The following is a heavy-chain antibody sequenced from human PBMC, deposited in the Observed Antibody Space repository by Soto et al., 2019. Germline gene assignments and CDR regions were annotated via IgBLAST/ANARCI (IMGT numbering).Heavy chain of an antibody. CDR1: GGSISSGGYY. CDR3: ARGLMQQLAAFDI. V-gene: IGHV4-31*03. CDR2: IYYSGST. D-gene: IGHD6-13*01. Sequence: SETLSLTCTVSGGSISSGGYYWSWIRQHPGKGLEWIGYIYYSGSTYYNPSLKSRVTISVDTSKNQFSLKLSSVTAADTAVYYCARGLMQQLAAFDIWGQGTMVTVSS. J-gene: IGHJ3*02.